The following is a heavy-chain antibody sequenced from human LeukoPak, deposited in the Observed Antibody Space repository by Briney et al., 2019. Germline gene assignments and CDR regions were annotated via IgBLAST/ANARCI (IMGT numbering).Heavy chain of an antibody. J-gene: IGHJ3*02. V-gene: IGHV3-23*01. D-gene: IGHD3-10*01. Sequence: PGGSLRLSCAASGFTFSSYAMSWVRQAPGKGLEWVSAISGSGGSTYYADSVKGRFTISRDNSKNTLYLQMNSLRAEDTAVYYCASWRWFGESRQKNAFDIWGQGTMVTVSS. CDR3: ASWRWFGESRQKNAFDI. CDR2: ISGSGGST. CDR1: GFTFSSYA.